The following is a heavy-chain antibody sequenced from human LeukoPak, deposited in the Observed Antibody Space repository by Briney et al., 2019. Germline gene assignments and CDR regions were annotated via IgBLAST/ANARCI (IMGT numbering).Heavy chain of an antibody. CDR3: AKGRMQYQLLVGYYYYYMDV. CDR1: GFTFSSYG. J-gene: IGHJ6*03. CDR2: IWYDGSNK. V-gene: IGHV3-33*06. D-gene: IGHD2-2*01. Sequence: GGSLRLSCAASGFTFSSYGMHWVRQAPGKGLEWVAVIWYDGSNKYYADSVKGRFTISRDNSKNTLYLQMNSLRAEDTAVYYCAKGRMQYQLLVGYYYYYMDVWGKGTTVTVSS.